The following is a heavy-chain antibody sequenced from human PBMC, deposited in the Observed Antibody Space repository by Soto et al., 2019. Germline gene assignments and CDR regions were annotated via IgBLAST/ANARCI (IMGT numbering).Heavy chain of an antibody. V-gene: IGHV3-33*08. J-gene: IGHJ4*02. CDR3: ARDSCSGGSCYEEFDY. CDR2: IRYDGSST. D-gene: IGHD2-15*01. CDR1: GFTFSSYA. Sequence: PGGSLRLSCAASGFTFSSYAMSWVRQAPGKGLEWVSVIRYDGSSTYYADSVKGRFTISRDNSKNTLYLQMNSLRAEDTAVYYCARDSCSGGSCYEEFDYWGQGTLVTVSS.